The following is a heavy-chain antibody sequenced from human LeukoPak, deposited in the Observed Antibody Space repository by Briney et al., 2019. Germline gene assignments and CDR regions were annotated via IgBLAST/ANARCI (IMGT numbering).Heavy chain of an antibody. Sequence: PGGSLRLSCAASGFTFSDYYMSWIRQAPGKGLEWVSYISSSGSTIYYADSVKGRFTISRDNAKNSLYLQMNSLRAEDTAVYYCATSSSNPLLPMDVWGQGTTVTVSS. CDR3: ATSSSNPLLPMDV. D-gene: IGHD2/OR15-2a*01. CDR1: GFTFSDYY. J-gene: IGHJ6*02. CDR2: ISSSGSTI. V-gene: IGHV3-11*01.